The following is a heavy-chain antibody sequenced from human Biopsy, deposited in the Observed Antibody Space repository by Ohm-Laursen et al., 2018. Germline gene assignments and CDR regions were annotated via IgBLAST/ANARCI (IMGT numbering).Heavy chain of an antibody. Sequence: SLRLSCTAFGFTFSSYAMTWVRQAPGKGLGWVSVINTSGGSTHYAVSVKGRFTISRDNSKNTLYLRMNSLRAEDTAVYYCAKPADSYGSEFYFDYWGQGTLVTVSS. J-gene: IGHJ4*02. CDR2: INTSGGST. V-gene: IGHV3-23*01. D-gene: IGHD4-17*01. CDR1: GFTFSSYA. CDR3: AKPADSYGSEFYFDY.